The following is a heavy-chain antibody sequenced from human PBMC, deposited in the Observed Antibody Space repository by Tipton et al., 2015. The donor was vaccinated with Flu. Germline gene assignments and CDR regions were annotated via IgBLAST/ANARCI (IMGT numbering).Heavy chain of an antibody. V-gene: IGHV4-39*07. CDR2: IYYSGST. D-gene: IGHD1-7*01. CDR3: ARESGTNYYYYYGMDV. CDR1: GGSISSSSYY. J-gene: IGHJ6*02. Sequence: TLSLTCTVSGGSISSSSYYWGWIRQPPGKGLEWIGSIYYSGSTYYNPSLKSRVTISVDTSKNQFSLKLSSVTAADTAVYYCARESGTNYYYYYGMDVWVQGTTVTVSS.